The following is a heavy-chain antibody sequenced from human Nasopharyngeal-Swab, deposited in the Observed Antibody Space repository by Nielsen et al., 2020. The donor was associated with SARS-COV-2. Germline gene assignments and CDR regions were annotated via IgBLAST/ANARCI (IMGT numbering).Heavy chain of an antibody. D-gene: IGHD6-13*01. Sequence: GGSLRLSCAGSGFTFNTYSMIWVRQVPGEGLEWVSSISGSGSYVYYADSVKGRFTISKDSAKNSLYLQMNSLRAEDTAVYFYARIAGGGPIYYYYMDVWGTGTTVTVSS. CDR1: GFTFNTYS. CDR3: ARIAGGGPIYYYYMDV. V-gene: IGHV3-21*01. CDR2: ISGSGSYV. J-gene: IGHJ6*03.